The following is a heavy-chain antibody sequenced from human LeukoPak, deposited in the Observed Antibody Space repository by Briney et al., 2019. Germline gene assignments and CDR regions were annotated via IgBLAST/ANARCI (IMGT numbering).Heavy chain of an antibody. CDR2: INHSGST. CDR1: GGSFSGYY. J-gene: IGHJ4*02. Sequence: SETLSLTCAVYGGSFSGYYWSWTRQPPGKGLEWIGEINHSGSTNYNPSLKSRVTISVDTSKNQFSLKLSSVTAADTAVYYCARVRDYGDYTGWGQGTLVTVSS. V-gene: IGHV4-34*01. CDR3: ARVRDYGDYTG. D-gene: IGHD4-17*01.